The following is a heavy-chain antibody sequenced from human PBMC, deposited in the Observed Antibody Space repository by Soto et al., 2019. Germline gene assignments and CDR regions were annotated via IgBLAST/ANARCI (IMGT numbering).Heavy chain of an antibody. V-gene: IGHV4-39*02. CDR1: GGSISSSSYY. CDR3: ARETGSWHLRGHNWFDP. D-gene: IGHD6-13*01. CDR2: IYYSGST. Sequence: QLQLQESGPGLVKPSETLSLTCTVSGGSISSSSYYWGWIRQPPGKGLEWIGSIYYSGSTYYNPSLKSRVTIAVHTSTNQFSLKLSSVTAAVTAVYYCARETGSWHLRGHNWFDPWGQGTLVTVSS. J-gene: IGHJ5*02.